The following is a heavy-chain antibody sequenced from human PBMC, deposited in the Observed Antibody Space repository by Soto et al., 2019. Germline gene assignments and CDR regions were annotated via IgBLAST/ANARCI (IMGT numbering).Heavy chain of an antibody. J-gene: IGHJ4*02. CDR1: GFTFSNAW. CDR2: IKSKTDGGTT. V-gene: IGHV3-15*07. Sequence: EVQLVESGGGLVKPGGSLRLSCAASGFTFSNAWMNWVRQAPGKGLEWVGRIKSKTDGGTTDYAVPVKGRFPISREDSKHTLYLQMNSLKTEDTAVYYCTTEAYGSGSIDYWGQGTLVTVSS. CDR3: TTEAYGSGSIDY. D-gene: IGHD3-10*01.